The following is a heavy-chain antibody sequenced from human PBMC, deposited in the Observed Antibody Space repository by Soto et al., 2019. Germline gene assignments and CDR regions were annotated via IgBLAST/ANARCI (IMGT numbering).Heavy chain of an antibody. J-gene: IGHJ4*02. V-gene: IGHV1-18*01. CDR3: ARGGSTTYYYDSSGYYYSY. Sequence: ASVKVSCKASGYTFTSYGISWVRQAPGQGLEWMGWISAYNGNTNYAQRLQGRVTTTTDTSTSTAYMELRSLRSDDTAVYYCARGGSTTYYYDSSGYYYSYWGQGTLVTVSS. CDR1: GYTFTSYG. D-gene: IGHD3-22*01. CDR2: ISAYNGNT.